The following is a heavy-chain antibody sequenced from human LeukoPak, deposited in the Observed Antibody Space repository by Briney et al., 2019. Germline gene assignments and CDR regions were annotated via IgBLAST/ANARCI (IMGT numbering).Heavy chain of an antibody. Sequence: ASVKVSCKASGYTFTGYYMHWVRQAPGQGLEWMGRINPDSGGTNYAQKFQGWVTMTRDTSISTAYMELSRLRSDDTAVYYCARAPVDMVWFDPWGQGTLVTVSS. CDR3: ARAPVDMVWFDP. J-gene: IGHJ5*02. V-gene: IGHV1-2*04. CDR2: INPDSGGT. D-gene: IGHD5-12*01. CDR1: GYTFTGYY.